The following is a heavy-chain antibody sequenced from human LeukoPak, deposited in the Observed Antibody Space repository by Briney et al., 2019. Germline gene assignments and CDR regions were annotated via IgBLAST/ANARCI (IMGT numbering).Heavy chain of an antibody. CDR3: ARQDCSGNNCLKGTVINWFDP. J-gene: IGHJ5*02. CDR2: INPNSGGT. D-gene: IGHD2-15*01. Sequence: ASVKVSCKASGYTFTGYYMHWVRQAPGQGLEWMGWINPNSGGTNYAQKFQGRVTMTRDTSISSVYMELSRLRSDDTAVYYCARQDCSGNNCLKGTVINWFDPWGQGTLVTVSS. CDR1: GYTFTGYY. V-gene: IGHV1-2*02.